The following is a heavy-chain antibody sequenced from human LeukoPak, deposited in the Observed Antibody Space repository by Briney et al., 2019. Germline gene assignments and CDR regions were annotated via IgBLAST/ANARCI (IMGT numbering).Heavy chain of an antibody. CDR3: ARDPALAVAGPFDY. V-gene: IGHV1-18*01. D-gene: IGHD6-19*01. CDR2: ISAYNGNT. Sequence: ASVKVSCKASGGTFSSYAISWVRQAPGQGLEWMGWISAYNGNTNYAQKLQGRVTMTTDTSTSTAYMELRSLRSDDAAVYYCARDPALAVAGPFDYWGQGTLVTVSS. J-gene: IGHJ4*02. CDR1: GGTFSSYA.